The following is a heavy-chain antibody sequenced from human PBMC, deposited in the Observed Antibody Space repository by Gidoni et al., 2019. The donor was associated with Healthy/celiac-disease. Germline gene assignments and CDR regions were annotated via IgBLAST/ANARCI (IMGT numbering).Heavy chain of an antibody. V-gene: IGHV3-33*01. Sequence: QVQLVESGGGVVQPGRSLRLPCEASGFTFSSYGMPWVRQAPGKGLEWVAVIWYDGSNKYYADSVKGRFTISRDNSKNTLYLQMNSLRAEDTAVYYCARALIRGVLRKYYYGMDVWGQGTTVTVSS. J-gene: IGHJ6*02. CDR2: IWYDGSNK. D-gene: IGHD3-10*01. CDR3: ARALIRGVLRKYYYGMDV. CDR1: GFTFSSYG.